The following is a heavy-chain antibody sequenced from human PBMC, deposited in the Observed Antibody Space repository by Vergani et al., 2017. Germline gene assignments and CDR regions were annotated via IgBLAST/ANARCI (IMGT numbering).Heavy chain of an antibody. V-gene: IGHV3-30*01. CDR2: ISYDGSNK. CDR3: ARDFQLTTVSLGRFDY. D-gene: IGHD4-17*01. Sequence: QVQLVESGGGVVQPGRSLRLSCAASGFTFSSYAMHWVRQAPGKGLEWVAVISYDGSNKYYADSVKGRFTISRDNSKNTLYLQMNSLRAEDTAVYYCARDFQLTTVSLGRFDYWGQGTLVTVSS. CDR1: GFTFSSYA. J-gene: IGHJ4*02.